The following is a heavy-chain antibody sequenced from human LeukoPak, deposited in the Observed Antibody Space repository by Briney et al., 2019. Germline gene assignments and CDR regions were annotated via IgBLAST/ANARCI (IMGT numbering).Heavy chain of an antibody. J-gene: IGHJ6*04. D-gene: IGHD3-16*02. CDR2: ISSSSSYI. Sequence: GGSLRLSCAASGFTFSSYSMNWVRQAPGKGLEWVSSISSSSSYIYYADSVKGRFTISRDNAKNSLYLQMNSLRAEDTAVYHCARIDQELSYYYYGMDAWGKGTTVTVSS. CDR1: GFTFSSYS. CDR3: ARIDQELSYYYYGMDA. V-gene: IGHV3-21*01.